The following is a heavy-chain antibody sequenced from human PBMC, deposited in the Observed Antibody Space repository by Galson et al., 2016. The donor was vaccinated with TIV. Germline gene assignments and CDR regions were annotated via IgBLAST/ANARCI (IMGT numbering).Heavy chain of an antibody. J-gene: IGHJ3*02. CDR1: GGTFSSDA. CDR3: ARARGYNFENAFHI. CDR2: IIPMFKIA. V-gene: IGHV1-69*13. Sequence: SVKVSCKASGGTFSSDAISWVRQAPGQGLEWMGGIIPMFKIADYAQKFQGRVTISADEFPSAAYMELSSLRFEDTAVYYCARARGYNFENAFHIWGQGIMVTVSS. D-gene: IGHD5-18*01.